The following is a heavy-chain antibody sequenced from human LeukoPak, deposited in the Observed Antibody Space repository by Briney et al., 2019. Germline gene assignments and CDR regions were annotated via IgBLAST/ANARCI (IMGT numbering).Heavy chain of an antibody. CDR3: ASHRFGLEN. V-gene: IGHV5-51*01. Sequence: GESLKISCKGSGYRFTTNWIAWVRQMPGKGLEWMGIIYPGDSNTRYSPSFQGQVTISVDKSISTAYLQWSSLRASDTAMYYCASHRFGLENWGQGTLVTVSS. CDR2: IYPGDSNT. D-gene: IGHD3-16*01. CDR1: GYRFTTNW. J-gene: IGHJ4*02.